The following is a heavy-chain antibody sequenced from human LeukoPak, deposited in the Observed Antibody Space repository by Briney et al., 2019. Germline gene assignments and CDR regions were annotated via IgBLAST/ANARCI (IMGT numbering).Heavy chain of an antibody. CDR1: GFTFSSYA. D-gene: IGHD1-26*01. Sequence: PGGSLRLSCAASGFTFSSYAMCWVRQAPGKGLEWVSGFSSSDDSTFYADSVKGRFTISRDNSKNTLYLQMNNLRAEDTAVYYCAKDLGATGAFDIWGQGTMVTVSS. CDR2: FSSSDDST. V-gene: IGHV3-23*01. J-gene: IGHJ3*02. CDR3: AKDLGATGAFDI.